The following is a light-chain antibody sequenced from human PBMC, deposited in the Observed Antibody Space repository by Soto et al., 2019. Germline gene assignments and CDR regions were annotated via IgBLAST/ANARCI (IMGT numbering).Light chain of an antibody. CDR2: DVS. Sequence: QSVLTQPHSVSGSPGQSVTISCTGTSSDVGGYNYVSWYQHHPGKAPKLIIYDVSERPSGVPDRFSGSKSGNTGNTASLTISGLQAEDEADYYCATWDVSLSAGVFGGGTKLTVL. CDR3: ATWDVSLSAGV. J-gene: IGLJ3*02. CDR1: SSDVGGYNY. V-gene: IGLV2-11*01.